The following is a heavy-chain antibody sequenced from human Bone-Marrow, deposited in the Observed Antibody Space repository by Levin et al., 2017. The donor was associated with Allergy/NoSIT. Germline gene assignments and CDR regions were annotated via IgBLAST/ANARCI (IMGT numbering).Heavy chain of an antibody. CDR1: GYTFTSYG. D-gene: IGHD2-8*02. CDR2: ISAYNGNT. J-gene: IGHJ5*02. V-gene: IGHV1-18*01. Sequence: GESLKISCKASGYTFTSYGISWVRQAPGQGLEWMGWISAYNGNTNYAQKLQGRVTMTTDTSTSTAYMELRSLRSDDTAVYYCARDSHRYCTGGVCYRDWFDPWGQGTLVTVSS. CDR3: ARDSHRYCTGGVCYRDWFDP.